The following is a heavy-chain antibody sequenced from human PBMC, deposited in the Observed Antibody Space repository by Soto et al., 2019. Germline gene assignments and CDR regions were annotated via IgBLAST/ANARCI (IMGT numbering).Heavy chain of an antibody. CDR1: GGFISRGGYY. CDR2: IHYRGRT. CDR3: ARCRDAFGFDS. D-gene: IGHD2-2*01. V-gene: IGHV4-31*03. Sequence: QVQLQESGPGLVEPSQTLSLTCSVSGGFISRGGYYWSWIRQFPGKGLEWIGYIHYRGRTYYNLSLKSRGSLSVDMSKNQLSLNPASVTAADTAVYYCARCRDAFGFDSWGQGTLVTVSS. J-gene: IGHJ4*02.